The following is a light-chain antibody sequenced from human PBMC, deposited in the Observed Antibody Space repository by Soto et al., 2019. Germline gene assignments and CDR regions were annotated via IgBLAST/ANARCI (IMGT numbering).Light chain of an antibody. CDR3: QQYGSSRIT. CDR1: QIVSSSY. CDR2: GAS. V-gene: IGKV3-20*01. J-gene: IGKJ5*01. Sequence: EIVLTQSPGTLSLSPGERSTLSCRASQIVSSSYLAWYQQKPGQAPRLLIYGASSRATGIPDRFSGSGSGTDFTLTISRLEPEDCAVYYCQQYGSSRITFGQGTQREIK.